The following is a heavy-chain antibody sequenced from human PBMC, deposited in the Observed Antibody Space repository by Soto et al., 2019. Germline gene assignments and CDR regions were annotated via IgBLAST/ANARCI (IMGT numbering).Heavy chain of an antibody. Sequence: ASETLSLTCTVSGGSISSSTYYWDWIRQPPGKGLEWIGAMYYTGNKNYNPSLESRVTMSVDTSKNQFSLKLSSVTTTDTAVYYCARRSSSSLGSLFDPWGRGILVTVSS. CDR2: MYYTGNK. CDR3: ARRSSSSLGSLFDP. V-gene: IGHV4-39*01. D-gene: IGHD6-6*01. J-gene: IGHJ5*02. CDR1: GGSISSSTYY.